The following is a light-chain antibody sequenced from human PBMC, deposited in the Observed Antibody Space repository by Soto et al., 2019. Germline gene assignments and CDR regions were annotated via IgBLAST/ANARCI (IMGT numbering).Light chain of an antibody. CDR2: EVS. V-gene: IGLV2-23*02. CDR1: SSDVGSYNL. J-gene: IGLJ2*01. Sequence: QSALTQPDSVSGSPGQSITISCTGTSSDVGSYNLVSWYQQHPGKAPKLMIYEVSKRPSGVSNRFSGSKSGNTASLTISGLQDEDEADYYCCAYAGSSTAVVFGGGTKLTVL. CDR3: CAYAGSSTAVV.